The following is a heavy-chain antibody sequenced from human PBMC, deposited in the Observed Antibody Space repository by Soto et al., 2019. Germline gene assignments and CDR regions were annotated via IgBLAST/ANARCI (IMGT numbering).Heavy chain of an antibody. CDR2: IYYSGSI. D-gene: IGHD6-19*01. V-gene: IGHV4-39*01. Sequence: SETLSLTCSVAGGSISSSSYYWGWIRQPPGKGLEWIGSIYYSGSIYYNPSLKSRVTISVDTSKNQFSLKLSSVTAAETAVYYCARQSSGWYNWFDPWGQGTLVTVSS. CDR3: ARQSSGWYNWFDP. CDR1: GGSISSSSYY. J-gene: IGHJ5*02.